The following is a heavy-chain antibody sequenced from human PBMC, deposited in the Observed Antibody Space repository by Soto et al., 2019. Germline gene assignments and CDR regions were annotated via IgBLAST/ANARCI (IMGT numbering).Heavy chain of an antibody. Sequence: EVQLVESGGGLVQPGGSLRLSCAVSGFIFSDHYLDWVRQAPGKGLEWVGRTRHKPHNYITEYAASVRGRFTISRDDSKNSVYLQMNSLKTEDTAVYYCARVVGVGDYDSGRPFDYWGQGTLVTVSS. CDR2: TRHKPHNYIT. V-gene: IGHV3-72*01. D-gene: IGHD3-10*01. CDR3: ARVVGVGDYDSGRPFDY. J-gene: IGHJ4*02. CDR1: GFIFSDHY.